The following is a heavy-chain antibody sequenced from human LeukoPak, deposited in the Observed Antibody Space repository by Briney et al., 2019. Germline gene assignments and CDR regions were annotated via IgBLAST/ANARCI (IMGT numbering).Heavy chain of an antibody. V-gene: IGHV1-69*13. CDR2: IIPIFGTA. CDR3: ARDRPSRYYDILTGYSDAFDI. J-gene: IGHJ3*02. CDR1: GGTFSGYA. Sequence: ASVKVSCKASGGTFSGYAISWVRQAPGQGLEWMGGIIPIFGTANYAQKFQGRVTITADESTSTAYMELSSLRSEDTAVYYCARDRPSRYYDILTGYSDAFDIWGQGTMVTVSS. D-gene: IGHD3-9*01.